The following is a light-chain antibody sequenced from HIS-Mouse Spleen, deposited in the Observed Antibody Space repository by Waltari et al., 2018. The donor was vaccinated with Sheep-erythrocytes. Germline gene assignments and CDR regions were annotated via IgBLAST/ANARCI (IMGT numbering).Light chain of an antibody. J-gene: IGKJ3*01. CDR3: QQYNSYPFT. Sequence: DIQMTQSPSTLSPSVGDRVTITCRASQSISSWLAWYQQKPEKAPKLLIYKASSLESGVPSRFSGSGSGTEFTLTISSLQPDDFATYYCQQYNSYPFTFGPGTKVDIK. CDR1: QSISSW. CDR2: KAS. V-gene: IGKV1-5*03.